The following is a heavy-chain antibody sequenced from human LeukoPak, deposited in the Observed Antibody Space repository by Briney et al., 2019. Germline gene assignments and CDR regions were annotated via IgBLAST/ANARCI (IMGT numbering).Heavy chain of an antibody. CDR1: GFTLSSYG. CDR3: AKKNWFDP. J-gene: IGHJ5*02. Sequence: GGSLRLSCAASGFTLSSYGMHWVRQAPGKGLEWVAVISYDGSNKYYADSVKGRFTISRDNSKNTLYLQMNSLRAEDTAVYYCAKKNWFDPWGQGTLVTVSS. CDR2: ISYDGSNK. V-gene: IGHV3-30*18.